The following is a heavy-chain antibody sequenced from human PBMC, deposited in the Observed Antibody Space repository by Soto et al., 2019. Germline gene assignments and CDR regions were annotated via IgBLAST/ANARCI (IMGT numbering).Heavy chain of an antibody. V-gene: IGHV3-30*03. CDR3: VRVGGYYGSGSYCVGENYYGMDV. J-gene: IGHJ6*02. Sequence: QAQLVESGGGVVQPGRSLRLSCAASGFTFSSYGMHWVRQAPGKGLEWVAVISYDGSNKYYADSVKGRFTISRDNSKNALDVKMNGLRAEDAAVDYCVRVGGYYGSGSYCVGENYYGMDVWGQGTTVTVSS. CDR2: ISYDGSNK. CDR1: GFTFSSYG. D-gene: IGHD3-10*01.